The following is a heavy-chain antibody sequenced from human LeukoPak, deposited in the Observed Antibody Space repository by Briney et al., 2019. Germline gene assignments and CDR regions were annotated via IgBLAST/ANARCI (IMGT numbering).Heavy chain of an antibody. CDR3: ARGLNYGDFGAEYFQH. J-gene: IGHJ1*01. CDR2: INHSGST. CDR1: GGSISGYY. V-gene: IGHV4-34*01. Sequence: SETLSLTCSVSGGSISGYYWSWIRQPPGKGLEWIGEINHSGSTNYNPSLKSRVTISVDTSKNQFSLKLSSVTAADTAVYYCARGLNYGDFGAEYFQHWGQGTLVTVSS. D-gene: IGHD4-17*01.